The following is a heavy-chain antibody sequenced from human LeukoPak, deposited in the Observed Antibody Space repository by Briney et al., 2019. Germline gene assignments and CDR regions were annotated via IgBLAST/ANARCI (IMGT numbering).Heavy chain of an antibody. CDR2: ISAYNGNT. V-gene: IGHV1-18*01. Sequence: ASVKVSCKTSGYTFASYGISWVRQAPGQGLEWVGWISAYNGNTNYAQKLQGRVTMTTDTSTSTAYMELRSLRSDDTAVYYCAREGGGSGSYYLYYYYYGMDVWGQGTTVTVSS. CDR3: AREGGGSGSYYLYYYYYGMDV. CDR1: GYTFASYG. J-gene: IGHJ6*02. D-gene: IGHD3-10*01.